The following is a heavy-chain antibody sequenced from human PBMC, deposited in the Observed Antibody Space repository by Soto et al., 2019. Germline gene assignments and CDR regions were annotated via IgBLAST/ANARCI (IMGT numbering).Heavy chain of an antibody. CDR2: IYHRGTS. CDR3: ARHIGVAGTRGFDY. J-gene: IGHJ4*02. V-gene: IGHV4-4*02. Sequence: QVQLQESGPGLVKPSGTLSLTCAVSGGSSSDNNWWSWVRQPPGKGLEWIGEIYHRGTSNYNPPLKSRVTVSMDKSKNQSSMVLNSVTAADSAVYYCARHIGVAGTRGFDYWGQGTLVTGSS. D-gene: IGHD6-19*01. CDR1: GGSSSDNNW.